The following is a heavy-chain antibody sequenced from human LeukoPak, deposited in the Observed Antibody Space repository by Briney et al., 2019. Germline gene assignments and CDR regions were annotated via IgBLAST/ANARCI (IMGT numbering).Heavy chain of an antibody. J-gene: IGHJ6*02. CDR2: ISAYNGNT. Sequence: ASVKVCCKASGYTFTSYGISWVRQAPGQGLEWMGWISAYNGNTNYAQKLQGRVTMTTDTSTSTAYMELRSLRSDDTAVYYCVRGFYFDWSDQKYYYYGMDVWGQGTTVTVSS. CDR3: VRGFYFDWSDQKYYYYGMDV. V-gene: IGHV1-18*01. D-gene: IGHD3-9*01. CDR1: GYTFTSYG.